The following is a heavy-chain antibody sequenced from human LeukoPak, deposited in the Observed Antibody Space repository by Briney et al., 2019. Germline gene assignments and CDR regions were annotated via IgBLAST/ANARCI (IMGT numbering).Heavy chain of an antibody. V-gene: IGHV4-59*01. CDR3: ARGPYFTNHYDSSGYAYYFDS. CDR2: IYYSGSS. Sequence: SETLSLTCTVSGGYLSSYYWSWIRQPPGKGLEWIGCIYYSGSSDYNPSLKSRVTISVDTSTKQFSLRLRSVTAADTAIYYCARGPYFTNHYDSSGYAYYFDSWGQGTLVTVSS. CDR1: GGYLSSYY. J-gene: IGHJ4*02. D-gene: IGHD3-22*01.